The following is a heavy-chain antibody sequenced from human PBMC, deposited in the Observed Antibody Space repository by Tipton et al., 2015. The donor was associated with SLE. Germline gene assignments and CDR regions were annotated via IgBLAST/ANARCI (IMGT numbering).Heavy chain of an antibody. CDR2: IYHSGST. J-gene: IGHJ4*02. CDR3: AGGSGVGAYDF. Sequence: TLSLTCTVSGSSISNGFYWGWIRQPPGKGLEWIGTIYHSGSTYYNPSLQSRVTISVDTSKNQFSLSLRSLTAADTAVYFCAGGSGVGAYDFWGQGTLVTVSS. CDR1: GSSISNGFY. V-gene: IGHV4-38-2*02. D-gene: IGHD3-16*01.